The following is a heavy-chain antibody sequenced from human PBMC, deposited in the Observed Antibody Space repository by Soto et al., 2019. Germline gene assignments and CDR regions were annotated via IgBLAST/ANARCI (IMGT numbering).Heavy chain of an antibody. D-gene: IGHD3-16*01. J-gene: IGHJ6*02. CDR2: ISPYTGNT. Sequence: ASMKVSRQAPGYIFFKYCIAWVRHAPGQGLEWMGWISPYTGNTHSATKIQGRLTMTTDTSTSTAYMDLGSLTSDDTAVYYCVMVDNYVTPTPQDVWGQGTTVTVSS. CDR1: GYIFFKYC. CDR3: VMVDNYVTPTPQDV. V-gene: IGHV1-18*01.